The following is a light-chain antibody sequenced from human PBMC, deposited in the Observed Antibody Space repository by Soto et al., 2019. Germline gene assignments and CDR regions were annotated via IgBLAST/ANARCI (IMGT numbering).Light chain of an antibody. V-gene: IGKV3-20*01. J-gene: IGKJ5*01. CDR2: GAS. CDR3: QHYDSLPIT. Sequence: EIVLTQSPGTLSLSPGERATLSCRASQSVSSSFLAWYQQKPGQAPRLLIYGASSRATGIPDRFSGSGSGTDFTLTISILEPEDFAVFYCQHYDSLPITFGQGTRLEIK. CDR1: QSVSSSF.